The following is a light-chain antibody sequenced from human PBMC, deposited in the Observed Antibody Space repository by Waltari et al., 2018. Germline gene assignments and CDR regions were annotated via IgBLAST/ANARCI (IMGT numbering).Light chain of an antibody. J-gene: IGKJ5*01. CDR2: GAS. CDR3: QYADTSLIP. CDR1: QSVSSSY. V-gene: IGKV3-20*01. Sequence: EIALTQSPGTLSLSPGERTTLSCRASQSVSSSYLAWYHHKPGQAPRLLIYGASNRATGIPDRFSGSGSGTDFTLTINRLEPADFAVYYCQYADTSLIPFGQGTRLEIK.